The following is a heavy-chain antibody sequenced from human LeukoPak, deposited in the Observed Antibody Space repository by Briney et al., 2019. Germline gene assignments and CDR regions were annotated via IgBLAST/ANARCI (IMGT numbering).Heavy chain of an antibody. D-gene: IGHD1-26*01. V-gene: IGHV1-8*01. CDR2: MNPNTGKT. CDR1: GYTFTNYD. CDR3: VRDWADGLYYGP. Sequence: ASVKVSCKASGYTFTNYDINWVRQATGQGPDRMGWMNPNTGKTGYAQNFQGRVTMTRETSTSTAYMELSSLRSEDTAVYYCVRDWADGLYYGPWGQGTLVIVSS. J-gene: IGHJ5*02.